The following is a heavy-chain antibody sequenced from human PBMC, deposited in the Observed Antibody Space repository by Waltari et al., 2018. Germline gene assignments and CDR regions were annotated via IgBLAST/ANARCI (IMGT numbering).Heavy chain of an antibody. D-gene: IGHD6-13*01. J-gene: IGHJ4*02. Sequence: QVQLQESGPGLVKPSETLSLTCTVSGGSISSYYWSWIRQPPGKGLEWIGYIYYSGSTNYNPSLKSRVTISVDTSKNQFSLKLSSVTAADTAVYYCARDLGAGTAAGDHYFDYWGQGTLVTVS. V-gene: IGHV4-59*01. CDR2: IYYSGST. CDR3: ARDLGAGTAAGDHYFDY. CDR1: GGSISSYY.